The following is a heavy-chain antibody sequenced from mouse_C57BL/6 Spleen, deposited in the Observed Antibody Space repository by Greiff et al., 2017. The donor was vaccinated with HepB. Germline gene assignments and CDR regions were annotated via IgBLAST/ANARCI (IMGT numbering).Heavy chain of an antibody. CDR1: GYAFTNYL. D-gene: IGHD4-1*01. CDR2: INPGSGGT. J-gene: IGHJ2*01. Sequence: QVHVKQSGAELVRPGTSVKVSCKASGYAFTNYLIEWVKQRPGQGLEWIGVINPGSGGTNYNEKFKGKATLTADKSSSNAYMQLSSLTSEDSAVYFCARSETNWDAFDYWGQGTTLTVSS. CDR3: ARSETNWDAFDY. V-gene: IGHV1-54*01.